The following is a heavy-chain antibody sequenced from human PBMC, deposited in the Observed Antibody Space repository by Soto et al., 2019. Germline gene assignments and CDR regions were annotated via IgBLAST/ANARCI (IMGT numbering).Heavy chain of an antibody. V-gene: IGHV3-30*18. CDR2: ISYDGRNK. J-gene: IGHJ4*01. CDR3: AKGSGSDFWSGYYF. Sequence: GESRRRSCGASGLTFSSHVMHWGGQAPGKGLGWVAVISYDGRNKYYADSVKGRFTISRDNSKNTRYLQMDSLRAEDTAVYYCAKGSGSDFWSGYYFWGHGTLVTVSS. D-gene: IGHD3-3*01. CDR1: GLTFSSHV.